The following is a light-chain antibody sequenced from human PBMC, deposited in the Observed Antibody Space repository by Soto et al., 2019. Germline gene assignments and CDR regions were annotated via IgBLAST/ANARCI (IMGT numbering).Light chain of an antibody. V-gene: IGKV3-20*01. CDR3: QQYGALPPT. CDR1: QTVSNTY. CDR2: GAS. Sequence: EIVLTQFPGALSLSPGERVTLSCRASQTVSNTYLAWYQQKSGQAPKFLIYGASNRATGIPDRFSGSGSGTDFTLTISRLEPADFAVYYCQQYGALPPTFGGGTTVAIK. J-gene: IGKJ4*01.